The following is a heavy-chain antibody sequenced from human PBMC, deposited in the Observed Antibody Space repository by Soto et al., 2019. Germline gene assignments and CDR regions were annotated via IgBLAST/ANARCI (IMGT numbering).Heavy chain of an antibody. Sequence: QVQLQESGPGLVKPSQTLSLTCTVSGGSISSGGYYWSWIRQHPGKGLEWIGYIYYSGSTYYNPSLKSRVTISVDTSKNQFSLKLSSVTAADTAVYYCARDTYYYGSGSYSEASGAFDIWGQGTMVTVSS. J-gene: IGHJ3*02. V-gene: IGHV4-31*03. CDR1: GGSISSGGYY. D-gene: IGHD3-10*01. CDR2: IYYSGST. CDR3: ARDTYYYGSGSYSEASGAFDI.